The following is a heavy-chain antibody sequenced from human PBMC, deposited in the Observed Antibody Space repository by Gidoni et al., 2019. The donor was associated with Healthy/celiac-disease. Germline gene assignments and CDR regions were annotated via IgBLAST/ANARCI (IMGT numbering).Heavy chain of an antibody. D-gene: IGHD1-1*01. Sequence: QLQLQESGPGLVKPSETPSLTCTVSGGSISSSSSYWGWIRQPPGKGLEWIGSIYYSGSTYYNPSLKSRVTISVDTSKTQFSLKLSSVTAADTAVYYCATDPYNWNDEGGTAFDIWGQGTMVTVSS. CDR2: IYYSGST. J-gene: IGHJ3*02. CDR1: GGSISSSSSY. CDR3: ATDPYNWNDEGGTAFDI. V-gene: IGHV4-39*05.